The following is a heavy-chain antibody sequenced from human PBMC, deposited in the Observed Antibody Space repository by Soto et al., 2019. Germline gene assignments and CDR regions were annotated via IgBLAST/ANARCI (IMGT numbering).Heavy chain of an antibody. CDR3: ARGVSGSGLNWFDP. D-gene: IGHD6-19*01. V-gene: IGHV4-59*08. CDR1: ASSLVGFY. Sequence: SETLSLTCTFSASSLVGFYWTWVRQFPERSLEWIGYIHYSDSHKYNPSLNSRLTMSVDRSKSQLSMKRASGTAAYTGVYYCARGVSGSGLNWFDPWGQRTLVTGSS. J-gene: IGHJ5*02. CDR2: IHYSDSH.